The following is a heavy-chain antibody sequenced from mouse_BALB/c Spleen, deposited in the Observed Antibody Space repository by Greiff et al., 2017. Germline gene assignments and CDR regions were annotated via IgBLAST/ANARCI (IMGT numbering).Heavy chain of an antibody. CDR3: ARYRYFDY. V-gene: IGHV5-17*02. CDR1: GFTFSSFG. CDR2: ISSGSSTI. D-gene: IGHD2-14*01. Sequence: EVKLVESGGGLVQPGGSRKLSCAASGFTFSSFGMHWVRQAPEKGLEWVAYISSGSSTIYYADTVKGRFTISRDNPKNTLFLQMTSLRSEDTAMYYCARYRYFDYWGQGTTLTVSS. J-gene: IGHJ2*01.